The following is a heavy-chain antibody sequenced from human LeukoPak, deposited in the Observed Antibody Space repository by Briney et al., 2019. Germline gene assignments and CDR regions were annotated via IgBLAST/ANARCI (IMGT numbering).Heavy chain of an antibody. Sequence: PSETLSLTCTVSGGSISSSSYYWGWIRQPPGKGLEWIGSIYYSGSTNYNPSLKSRVTISVDTSKNQFSLKLSSVTAADTAVYYCARTYYDFWSGPYYYYYYMDVWGKGTTVTVSS. CDR3: ARTYYDFWSGPYYYYYYMDV. D-gene: IGHD3-3*01. CDR1: GGSISSSSYY. CDR2: IYYSGST. V-gene: IGHV4-39*07. J-gene: IGHJ6*03.